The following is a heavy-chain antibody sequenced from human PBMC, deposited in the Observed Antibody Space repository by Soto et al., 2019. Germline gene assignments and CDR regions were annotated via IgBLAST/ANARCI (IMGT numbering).Heavy chain of an antibody. Sequence: GGSLRLSCAASGFTFSSYAMHWVRQAPGKGLEWVAVISYDGSNKYYADSVKGRFTISRDNSKNTLYLQMNSLRAEDTAVYYCARDRVDTAMSRPIYYYYYGMDVWGQGTTVTVSS. V-gene: IGHV3-30-3*01. J-gene: IGHJ6*02. CDR3: ARDRVDTAMSRPIYYYYYGMDV. D-gene: IGHD5-18*01. CDR2: ISYDGSNK. CDR1: GFTFSSYA.